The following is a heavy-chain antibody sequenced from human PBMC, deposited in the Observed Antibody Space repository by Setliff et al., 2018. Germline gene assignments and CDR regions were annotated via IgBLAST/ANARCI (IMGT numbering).Heavy chain of an antibody. CDR2: IYDSGSS. Sequence: KTSETLSLTCTVSGGSVSNSGFFWGWLRQAPGKGLEWIGNIYDSGSSNYNASLKSRLIITRDTSKNQISLKLTSVTAADTAVYYCARGGERYYSASWGQGTLVTVSS. CDR1: GGSVSNSGFF. J-gene: IGHJ4*02. D-gene: IGHD1-20*01. CDR3: ARGGERYYSAS. V-gene: IGHV4-39*07.